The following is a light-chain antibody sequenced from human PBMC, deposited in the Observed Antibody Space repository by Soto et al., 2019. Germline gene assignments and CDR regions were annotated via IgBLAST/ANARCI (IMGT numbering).Light chain of an antibody. CDR1: SSDIGGYIY. V-gene: IGLV2-14*01. CDR3: SSYSEAIKGVF. Sequence: QSVLTQPASVSGSPGQSITISCTGSSSDIGGYIYVSWFQHHPGKAPKLLIYGVSNRPSGVSNRFSGSRSDNTASLTISGLQAEDEAIYYCSSYSEAIKGVFFGGGTKVTVL. CDR2: GVS. J-gene: IGLJ2*01.